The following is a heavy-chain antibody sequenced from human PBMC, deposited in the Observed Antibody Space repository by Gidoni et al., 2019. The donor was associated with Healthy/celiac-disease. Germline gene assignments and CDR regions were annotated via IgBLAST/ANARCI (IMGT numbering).Heavy chain of an antibody. CDR2: ISSSSSTI. CDR3: ARNPGNRYYYYGMDV. Sequence: EVQLVESGGGLVQPGGSLRLSCAASGFTFSSYSMNWVRQAPGKGLEWVSYISSSSSTIYYADSVKGRFTISRDNAKNSLYLQMNSLRDEDTAVYYCARNPGNRYYYYGMDVWGQGTTVTVSS. V-gene: IGHV3-48*02. D-gene: IGHD4-4*01. J-gene: IGHJ6*02. CDR1: GFTFSSYS.